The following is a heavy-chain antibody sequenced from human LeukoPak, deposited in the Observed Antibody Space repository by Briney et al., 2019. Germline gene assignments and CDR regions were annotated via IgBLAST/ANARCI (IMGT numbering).Heavy chain of an antibody. CDR2: IDYRGNT. CDR3: ARHSGTYPHYFDY. V-gene: IGHV4-61*01. CDR1: GDSVSSDSFY. D-gene: IGHD1-26*01. Sequence: SETLSLTCTVSGDSVSSDSFYWSWIRQPPGKGLEWIGYIDYRGNTDYNPSLKSRVAISVDTSKNQFSLKLSSVTAADTAIYYCARHSGTYPHYFDYWGQGTLVTVSS. J-gene: IGHJ4*02.